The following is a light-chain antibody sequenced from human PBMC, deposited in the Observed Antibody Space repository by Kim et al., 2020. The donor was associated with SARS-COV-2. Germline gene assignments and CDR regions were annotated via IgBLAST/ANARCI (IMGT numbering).Light chain of an antibody. CDR3: SAWDYGVNAWV. CDR1: SNNVGNEG. J-gene: IGLJ3*02. Sequence: QTATLTCTGDSNNVGNEGAAWLQQHQGHPPNLLFYRNNDRPSGISERLSASRSGNAASLTITGLQPEDEADYYCSAWDYGVNAWVFGGGTKLTVL. CDR2: RNN. V-gene: IGLV10-54*01.